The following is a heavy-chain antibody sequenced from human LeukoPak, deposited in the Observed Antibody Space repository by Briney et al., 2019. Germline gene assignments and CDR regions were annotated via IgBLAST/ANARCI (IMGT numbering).Heavy chain of an antibody. CDR3: ARGNYDFWSGYHNWFDP. CDR1: GYTFTSYD. Sequence: GASVKVSCKASGYTFTSYDINWVRQATGQGLEWMGWMNPNSGNTGYAQKFQGRVTMTRNTSISTAYMELSSLRSEDTAVYYCARGNYDFWSGYHNWFDPWGQGTLVTVSS. D-gene: IGHD3-3*01. V-gene: IGHV1-8*01. J-gene: IGHJ5*02. CDR2: MNPNSGNT.